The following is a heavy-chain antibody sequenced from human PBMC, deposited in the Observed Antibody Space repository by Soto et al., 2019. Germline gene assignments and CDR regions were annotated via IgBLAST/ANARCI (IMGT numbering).Heavy chain of an antibody. CDR3: ATTVAVDAALDY. CDR1: GHTFSSST. CDR2: MSRGSSYR. D-gene: IGHD6-19*01. Sequence: DGALRLSCAAAGHTFSSSTMNWVRHAPGKCLEWDSSMSRGSSYRYYADSGKCRFTISRDNAKNSRFLHMNSLRAEDTVVYYCATTVAVDAALDYSREATLVTVCS. V-gene: IGHV3-21*06. J-gene: IGHJ4*02.